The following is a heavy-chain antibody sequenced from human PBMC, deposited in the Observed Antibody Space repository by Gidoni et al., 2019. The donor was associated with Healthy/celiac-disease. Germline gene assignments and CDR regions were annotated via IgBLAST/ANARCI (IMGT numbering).Heavy chain of an antibody. J-gene: IGHJ6*02. Sequence: QVQLVQSGAEVKKPGSSVKVSCKASGGTFSSYTISWVRQAPGQGLEWMGRIIPILGIANYAQKFQGRVTITADKSTSTAYMELSSLRSEDTAVYYCAREDTMVRGVMSYYYYGMDVWGQGTTVTVSS. CDR2: IIPILGIA. D-gene: IGHD3-10*01. V-gene: IGHV1-69*08. CDR1: GGTFSSYT. CDR3: AREDTMVRGVMSYYYYGMDV.